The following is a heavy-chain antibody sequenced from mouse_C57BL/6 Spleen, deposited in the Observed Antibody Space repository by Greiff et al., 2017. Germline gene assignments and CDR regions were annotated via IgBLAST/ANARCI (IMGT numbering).Heavy chain of an antibody. CDR2: ISYDGSN. J-gene: IGHJ2*01. Sequence: VQLKESGPGLVKPSQSLSLTCSVTGYSITSGYYWNWIRQFPGNKLEWMGYISYDGSNNYNPSLKNLISITRDTSKNQFFLKLNSVTTEDTATYYCARGGVGYYDWSDYCDYWGQGTTRTVSS. CDR1: GYSITSGYY. D-gene: IGHD2-4*01. CDR3: ARGGVGYYDWSDYCDY. V-gene: IGHV3-6*01.